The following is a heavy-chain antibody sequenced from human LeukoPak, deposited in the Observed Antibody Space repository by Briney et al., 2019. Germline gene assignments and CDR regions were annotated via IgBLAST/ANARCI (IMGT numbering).Heavy chain of an antibody. J-gene: IGHJ4*02. CDR2: IYYSGST. CDR1: GGSISSSSYY. CDR3: ARLIVAAAVDY. Sequence: PSETLSLTCTVSGGSISSSSYYWGWIRQPPGKGLEWTGSIYYSGSTYYNPSLKSRVTISVDTSKNQFSLKLSSVTAADTAVYYCARLIVAAAVDYWGQGTLVTVSS. D-gene: IGHD6-13*01. V-gene: IGHV4-39*01.